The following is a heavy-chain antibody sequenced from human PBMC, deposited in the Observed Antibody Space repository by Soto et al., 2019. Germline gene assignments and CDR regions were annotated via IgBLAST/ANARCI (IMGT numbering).Heavy chain of an antibody. CDR2: ISSSSSTI. CDR3: ARLDYYGSGSYYNVGYMDV. Sequence: GGSLRLSCAASGFTFSSYSMNWVRQAPGKGLEWVSYISSSSSTIYYADSVKGRFTISRDNAKNSLYLQMNSLSAEDTAVYYCARLDYYGSGSYYNVGYMDVWGKGTTVTVSS. CDR1: GFTFSSYS. V-gene: IGHV3-48*01. J-gene: IGHJ6*03. D-gene: IGHD3-10*01.